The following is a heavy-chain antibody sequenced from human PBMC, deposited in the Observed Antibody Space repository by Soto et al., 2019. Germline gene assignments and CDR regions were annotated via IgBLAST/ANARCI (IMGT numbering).Heavy chain of an antibody. CDR1: GGSISSGGYY. J-gene: IGHJ4*02. CDR3: ARDRPHYGSGSYTVESLDY. V-gene: IGHV4-31*03. Sequence: QVQLQESGPGLVKPSQTLSLTCTVSGGSISSGGYYWSWIRQHPGKGLEWIGYIYYSGSTYYNPSLKSRVTISVDMSKNQFSLKLSSVTAADTAVYYCARDRPHYGSGSYTVESLDYWGQGTLVTVSS. D-gene: IGHD3-10*01. CDR2: IYYSGST.